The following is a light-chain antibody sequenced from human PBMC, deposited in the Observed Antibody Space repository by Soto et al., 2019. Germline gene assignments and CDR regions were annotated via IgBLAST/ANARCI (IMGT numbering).Light chain of an antibody. CDR1: QSIDRW. CDR3: QQYNHYYS. Sequence: DIQLTQSPSTLSASVGDRVTITCRASQSIDRWLAWYQQKLGKAPELLIHDASSLESGVPSRFSGSGSGTEFTLTIISLQPDDVATYYCQQYNHYYSFGQGTKLEIK. J-gene: IGKJ2*03. V-gene: IGKV1-5*01. CDR2: DAS.